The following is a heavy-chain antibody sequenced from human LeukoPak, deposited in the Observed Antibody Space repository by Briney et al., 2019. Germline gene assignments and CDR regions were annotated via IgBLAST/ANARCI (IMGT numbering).Heavy chain of an antibody. V-gene: IGHV4-30-4*08. CDR1: GPSISRGDYY. CDR3: ARVEEMATMG. Sequence: ASQTLSLTCSISGPSISRGDYYWSWVRQPPRKGLEWIGYIYYSGSTYYNPSLKSRVTISVDTSKNQFSLKLSSVTAADTAVYYCARVEEMATMGWGQGTLVTVSS. D-gene: IGHD5-24*01. J-gene: IGHJ4*02. CDR2: IYYSGST.